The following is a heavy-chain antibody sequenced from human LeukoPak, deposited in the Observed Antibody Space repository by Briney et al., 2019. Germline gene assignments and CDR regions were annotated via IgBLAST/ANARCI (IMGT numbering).Heavy chain of an antibody. CDR2: IIGSGVNT. CDR3: AKYTSGTSYRGLDQ. D-gene: IGHD3-10*01. J-gene: IGHJ4*02. Sequence: GESLRLSCGASGLTVSSYAMSWVRQAPGKGLEWGSTIIGSGVNTYYADYVKGRFTISRDDSKNTVYLQMNSLRAEDTAVYSCAKYTSGTSYRGLDQWGQGTLVTVSS. CDR1: GLTVSSYA. V-gene: IGHV3-23*01.